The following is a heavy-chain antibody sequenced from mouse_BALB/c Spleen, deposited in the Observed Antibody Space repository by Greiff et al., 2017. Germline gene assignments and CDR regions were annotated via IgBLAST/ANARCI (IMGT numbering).Heavy chain of an antibody. J-gene: IGHJ4*01. CDR2: IWGDGST. CDR3: ARRGDYYGYDYAMDY. CDR1: GFSLTGYG. V-gene: IGHV2-6-7*01. Sequence: VQRVESGPGLVAPSQSLSITCTVSGFSLTGYGVNWVRQPPGKGLEWLGMIWGDGSTDYNSALKSRLSISKDNSKSQVFLKMNSLQTDDTARYYCARRGDYYGYDYAMDYWGQGTSVTVSS. D-gene: IGHD2-2*01.